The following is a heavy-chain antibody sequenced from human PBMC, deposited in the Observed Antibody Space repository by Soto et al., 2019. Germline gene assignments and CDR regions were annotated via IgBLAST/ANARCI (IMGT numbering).Heavy chain of an antibody. CDR2: INAGNGNT. CDR1: GYTFTSYA. J-gene: IGHJ4*02. D-gene: IGHD6-19*01. Sequence: QVQLVQSGAEVKKPGASVKVSCKASGYTFTSYAMHWVRQAPGQRLEWMGWINAGNGNTKYSQKFQGRVTITRDTSASTAYMELSSLRSEDTAVYYCARPNGSSGRVARDFDYWGQGTLVTVSS. V-gene: IGHV1-3*01. CDR3: ARPNGSSGRVARDFDY.